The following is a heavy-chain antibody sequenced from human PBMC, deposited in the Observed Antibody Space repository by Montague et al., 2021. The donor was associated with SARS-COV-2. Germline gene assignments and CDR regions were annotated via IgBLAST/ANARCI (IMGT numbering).Heavy chain of an antibody. CDR2: ISYDGSYK. V-gene: IGHV3-30*18. J-gene: IGHJ6*02. D-gene: IGHD6-13*01. CDR3: AKDLNRIAALGYYYYYFMNV. Sequence: SLSLSFSASGLIFRNYGIHWVRQAPGKGLEWVAVISYDGSYKYYADSVKGRSTISRDNSKNTLYLQMNSLRIEDTAVYYCAKDLNRIAALGYYYYYFMNVWGQGTTVTVSS. CDR1: GLIFRNYG.